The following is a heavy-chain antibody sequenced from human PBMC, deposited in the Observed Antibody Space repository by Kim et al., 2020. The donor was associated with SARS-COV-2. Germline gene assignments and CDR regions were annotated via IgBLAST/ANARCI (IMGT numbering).Heavy chain of an antibody. CDR3: ARHGEGATVTTDFDY. D-gene: IGHD4-17*01. Sequence: SETLSLTCTVSGGSISSSSYYWGWIRQPPGKGLEWIGSIYYSGSTYYNPSLKSRVTISVDTSKNQFSLKLSSVTAADTAVYYCARHGEGATVTTDFDYWGQGTLVTVSS. V-gene: IGHV4-39*01. CDR2: IYYSGST. CDR1: GGSISSSSYY. J-gene: IGHJ4*02.